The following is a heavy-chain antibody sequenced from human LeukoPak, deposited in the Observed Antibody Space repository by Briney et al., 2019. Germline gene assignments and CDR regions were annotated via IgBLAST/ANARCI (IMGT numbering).Heavy chain of an antibody. Sequence: ASVKVSCKASGYTFTSYYMHWVRQAPGQGLEWMGIINPSGGSTSYAQKFQGRVTMTRDMSTSTVYMELSSLRSEDTAVYYCARSIGAAGYMDVWGKGTTVTVSS. CDR3: ARSIGAAGYMDV. J-gene: IGHJ6*03. D-gene: IGHD6-13*01. V-gene: IGHV1-46*01. CDR1: GYTFTSYY. CDR2: INPSGGST.